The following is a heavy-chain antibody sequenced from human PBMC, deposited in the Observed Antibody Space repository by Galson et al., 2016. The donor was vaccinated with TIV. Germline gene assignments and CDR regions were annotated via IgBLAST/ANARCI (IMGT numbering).Heavy chain of an antibody. Sequence: SLRLSCAASGFTFDDYGVSWVRQAPGKGLEWVSSINWNGGSTGYADSVKGRFTITRDNAKNSLYLQMNSLRAEDTALYYCAGGVVCGGACYYFDNWGQGTLVTVSS. J-gene: IGHJ4*02. D-gene: IGHD2-21*02. CDR1: GFTFDDYG. V-gene: IGHV3-20*04. CDR3: AGGVVCGGACYYFDN. CDR2: INWNGGST.